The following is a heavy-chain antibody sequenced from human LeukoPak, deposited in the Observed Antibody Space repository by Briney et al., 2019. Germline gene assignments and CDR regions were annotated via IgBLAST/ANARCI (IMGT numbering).Heavy chain of an antibody. D-gene: IGHD4-17*01. CDR1: GFTFSSYG. V-gene: IGHV3-30*02. Sequence: GGSLRLSCAASGFTFSSYGMHWVRQAPGKGLEWVAFIRYDGSNKYYADSVKGRFTISRDNSKNTLYLQMNSLRAEDTAVYYCAREATTVTTDYFDYWGQGTLVTVSS. CDR2: IRYDGSNK. J-gene: IGHJ4*02. CDR3: AREATTVTTDYFDY.